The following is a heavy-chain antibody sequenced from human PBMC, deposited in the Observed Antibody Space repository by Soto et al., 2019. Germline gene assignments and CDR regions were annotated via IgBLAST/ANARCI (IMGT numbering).Heavy chain of an antibody. Sequence: LPNTVSGGNSRNHYWSWMMQPPGKGLEWVGYGFYSGSTRYHPSLKSRVTISVDTSKNQRSLKLSSVTAADTAVHSCARDRTSRAHLDLWGQGTLVTVSS. V-gene: IGHV4-59*11. CDR3: ARDRTSRAHLDL. CDR1: GGNSRNHY. D-gene: IGHD1-7*01. J-gene: IGHJ5*02. CDR2: GFYSGST.